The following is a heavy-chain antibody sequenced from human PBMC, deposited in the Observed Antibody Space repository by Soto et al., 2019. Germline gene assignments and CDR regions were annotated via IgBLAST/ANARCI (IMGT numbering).Heavy chain of an antibody. CDR1: GKSVSTFY. CDR3: ARGTDYTQIASYHYGMDV. CDR2: AYYSGST. D-gene: IGHD4-4*01. V-gene: IGHV4-59*02. J-gene: IGHJ6*02. Sequence: SETLSLTCTVSGKSVSTFYWSWIRQPPGKGLEWIGHAYYSGSTNYDPSLKSRVTISVDMSKNQVSLRLTSVTAADTAVYYCARGTDYTQIASYHYGMDVWGQGTSVTVSS.